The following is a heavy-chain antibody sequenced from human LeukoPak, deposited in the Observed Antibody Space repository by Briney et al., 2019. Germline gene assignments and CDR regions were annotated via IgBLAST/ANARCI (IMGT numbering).Heavy chain of an antibody. V-gene: IGHV3-15*01. Sequence: KAGGSLRLSCAASGFTFSNAWMSWVRQAPGKGLEWVGRIKSKTDGGTTDYAAPVKGRFAISRDDSKNTLYLQMNSLKTEDTAVYYCTTGHFGLWFGPWGQGTLVTVSS. D-gene: IGHD3-3*01. CDR2: IKSKTDGGTT. J-gene: IGHJ5*02. CDR3: TTGHFGLWFGP. CDR1: GFTFSNAW.